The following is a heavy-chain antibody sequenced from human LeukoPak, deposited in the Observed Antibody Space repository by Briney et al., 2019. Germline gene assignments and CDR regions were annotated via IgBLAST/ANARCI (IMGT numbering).Heavy chain of an antibody. CDR3: ARALCINGVCEWFDP. CDR2: IYTSGST. V-gene: IGHV4-61*02. CDR1: GPSISSGNYF. Sequence: RPSQTLSLTCPVSGPSISSGNYFWSWIRQPAGKGLEWIGRIYTSGSTNYNPSLKTRVTISVDTSKSQFSLKLRSVTAADTAVYYCARALCINGVCEWFDPWGQGSLVTVSS. J-gene: IGHJ5*02. D-gene: IGHD2-8*01.